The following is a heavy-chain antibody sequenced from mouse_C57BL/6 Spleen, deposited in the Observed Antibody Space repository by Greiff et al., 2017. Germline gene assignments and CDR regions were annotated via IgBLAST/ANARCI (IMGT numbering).Heavy chain of an antibody. Sequence: VQLQQSGAELVRPGASVKLSCPASGFNIKDYYIHWVKQRPEQGLEWIGRIYPEDGDTEYAPKFQGKATMTADPSSNTAYLELSSLTSEDTAVYFCTNYCGNSYEYYFDTRGPGTTLTAS. J-gene: IGHJ1*01. CDR1: GFNIKDYY. CDR3: TNYCGNSYEYYFDT. CDR2: IYPEDGDT. V-gene: IGHV14-1*01. D-gene: IGHD1-1*01.